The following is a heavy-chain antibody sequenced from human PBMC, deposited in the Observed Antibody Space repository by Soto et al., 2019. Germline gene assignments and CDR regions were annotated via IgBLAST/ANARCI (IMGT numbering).Heavy chain of an antibody. CDR2: VYYSGSS. CDR1: GDSISGGASF. D-gene: IGHD2-2*01. V-gene: IGHV4-31*03. CDR3: AKLSCTSSTCYFPGWFDP. J-gene: IGHJ5*02. Sequence: SETLSLTCTVSGDSISGGASFWSWIRQPPGKGLELIANVYYSGSSYYNPSLKSRLTISVDTTKNQFSLQLKSMTAADTAVYYCAKLSCTSSTCYFPGWFDPWGQGTLVTVSS.